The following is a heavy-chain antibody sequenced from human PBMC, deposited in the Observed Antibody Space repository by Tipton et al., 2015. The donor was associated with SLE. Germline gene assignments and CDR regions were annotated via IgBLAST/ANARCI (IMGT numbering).Heavy chain of an antibody. Sequence: TLSLTCAVSGVSITSGYWWSWVRQTPGKGLEWVGETNHSGTTHFIPSLRGRVPMSVDKPNNQFSLRLSSVPAADTAVYYCARESASTGHFDFGGQGTLVTVSS. D-gene: IGHD2-8*02. CDR2: TNHSGTT. J-gene: IGHJ4*02. V-gene: IGHV4-4*02. CDR1: GVSITSGYW. CDR3: ARESASTGHFDF.